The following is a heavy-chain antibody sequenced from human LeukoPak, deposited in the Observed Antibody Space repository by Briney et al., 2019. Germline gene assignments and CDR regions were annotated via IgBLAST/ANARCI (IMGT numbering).Heavy chain of an antibody. Sequence: GGSLRLSCAASGFTFSSYWMHWVRQAPGKGPVWVSRVNTDGDSTIYADFVEGRFTISRDNAKNTLYLRMRTLRAEDTAVYYCARTRGNAFDIWGLGTLVTVSS. CDR3: ARTRGNAFDI. CDR2: VNTDGDST. J-gene: IGHJ3*02. D-gene: IGHD3-10*01. CDR1: GFTFSSYW. V-gene: IGHV3-74*01.